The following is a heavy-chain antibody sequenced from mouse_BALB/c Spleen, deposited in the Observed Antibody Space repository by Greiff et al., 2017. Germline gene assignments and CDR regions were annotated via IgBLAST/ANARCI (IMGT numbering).Heavy chain of an antibody. CDR3: NAWYDSHFDY. D-gene: IGHD2-4*01. Sequence: EVQLQQSGAELVRSGASVKLSCTASGFNIKDYYMHWVKQRPEQGLEWIGWIDPENGDTEYAPKFQGKATMTADTSSNTAYLQLSSLTSEDTAVYYCNAWYDSHFDYWGQGTTLTVSS. CDR1: GFNIKDYY. V-gene: IGHV14-4*02. J-gene: IGHJ2*01. CDR2: IDPENGDT.